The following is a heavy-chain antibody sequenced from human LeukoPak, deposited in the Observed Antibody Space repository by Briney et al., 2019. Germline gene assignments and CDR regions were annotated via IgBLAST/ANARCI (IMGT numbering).Heavy chain of an antibody. CDR3: ARGNWNYPFDY. Sequence: PGGSLRLSCAASGFTVSSNYMSWVRQAPGKGLEWVSVIYSGASTYYADSVKGRFTISRDNSKNTLYLQMNSLRAEDTGVYYCARGNWNYPFDYWGQGTLVTVSS. CDR1: GFTVSSNY. J-gene: IGHJ4*02. CDR2: IYSGAST. V-gene: IGHV3-53*01. D-gene: IGHD1-7*01.